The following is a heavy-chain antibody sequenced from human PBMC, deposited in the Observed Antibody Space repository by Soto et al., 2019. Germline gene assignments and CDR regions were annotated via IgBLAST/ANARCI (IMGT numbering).Heavy chain of an antibody. V-gene: IGHV3-23*01. CDR3: ARRGSGSYYAY. J-gene: IGHJ4*02. CDR2: ISGSGGST. D-gene: IGHD1-26*01. CDR1: GFTFSSYA. Sequence: EVQLLESGGGLVQPGGSLRLSCAASGFTFSSYAMRWVRQAPGKGLEWVSAISGSGGSTYYADSVKGRFTISRDNSKNTLYLQMNSLRAADTAVYYCARRGSGSYYAYWGQGTLVTVSS.